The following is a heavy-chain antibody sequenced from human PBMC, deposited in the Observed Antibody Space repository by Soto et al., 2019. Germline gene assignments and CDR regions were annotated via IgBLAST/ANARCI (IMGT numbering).Heavy chain of an antibody. CDR3: ARDWSFGGVISCAFDI. J-gene: IGHJ3*02. CDR1: GGTFSSYA. D-gene: IGHD3-16*02. V-gene: IGHV1-69*13. CDR2: IIPIFGTA. Sequence: ASVKVSCKASGGTFSSYAISWVRQAPGQGLEWMGGIIPIFGTANYAQKFQGRVTITADESTSTAYMELSSLRSEDTAVYYCARDWSFGGVISCAFDIWGQGKMVTVSS.